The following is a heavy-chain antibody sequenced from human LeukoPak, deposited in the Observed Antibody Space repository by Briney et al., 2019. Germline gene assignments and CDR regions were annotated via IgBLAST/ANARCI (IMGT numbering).Heavy chain of an antibody. J-gene: IGHJ4*02. CDR2: IRGSGDTT. Sequence: PGGSLRLSCAASGFTFSDYAMTWVRQAPGKGLEWVSFIRGSGDTTYYADSVKGRFTISRDNSKNTLYLQMNSLRVEDTAVYYCVKGLLDTVTQLYYLDYWGQGTLVTVSS. CDR3: VKGLLDTVTQLYYLDY. D-gene: IGHD3/OR15-3a*01. V-gene: IGHV3-23*01. CDR1: GFTFSDYA.